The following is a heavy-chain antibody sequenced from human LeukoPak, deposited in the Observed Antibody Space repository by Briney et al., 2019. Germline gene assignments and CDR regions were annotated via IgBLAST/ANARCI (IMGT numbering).Heavy chain of an antibody. CDR2: ISTNSRTI. CDR1: GFPFSRYS. D-gene: IGHD3-22*01. V-gene: IGHV3-48*01. CDR3: TTYFDTTGYFEEAYGT. Sequence: PGGSLRLSCAPSGFPFSRYSMNWVRQSPGKGLEWVAYISTNSRTIYSGDSVKGRFSISRDNDKSLLYLQMENLRVEDTAVYYCTTYFDTTGYFEEAYGTWGQGTLVTVSA. J-gene: IGHJ4*03.